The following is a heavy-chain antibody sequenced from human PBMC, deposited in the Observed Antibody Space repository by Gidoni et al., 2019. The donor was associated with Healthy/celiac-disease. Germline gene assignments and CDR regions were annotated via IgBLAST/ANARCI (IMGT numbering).Heavy chain of an antibody. Sequence: QLQLQESGPGLVKPSETLSLTCTVSGGSISSSSYYWGWIRQPPGKGLEWIGSIYYSGSTYYNPSLKSRVTISVDTSKNQFSLKLSSVTAADTAVYYCARDSHYYDSSGYYPIDYWGQGTLVTVSS. CDR2: IYYSGST. CDR1: GGSISSSSYY. J-gene: IGHJ4*02. V-gene: IGHV4-39*07. CDR3: ARDSHYYDSSGYYPIDY. D-gene: IGHD3-22*01.